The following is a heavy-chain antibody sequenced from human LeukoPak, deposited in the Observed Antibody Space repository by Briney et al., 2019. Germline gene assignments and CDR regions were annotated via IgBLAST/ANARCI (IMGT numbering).Heavy chain of an antibody. J-gene: IGHJ4*02. CDR1: GFTFSDYY. D-gene: IGHD2-15*01. Sequence: PGGSLRLSCAASGFTFSDYYMSWIRQAPGKGLEWVSYISSSGSTIYYADSVKGRFTISRDNAKNSLYLQMNSLGAEDTAVYYCAKDMDIVVVVAATLFDYWGQGTLVTVSS. V-gene: IGHV3-11*04. CDR3: AKDMDIVVVVAATLFDY. CDR2: ISSSGSTI.